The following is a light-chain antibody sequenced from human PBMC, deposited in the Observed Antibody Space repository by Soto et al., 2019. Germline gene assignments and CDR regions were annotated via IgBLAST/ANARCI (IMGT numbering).Light chain of an antibody. CDR2: EVS. V-gene: IGLV2-14*01. CDR3: CSYTDSRTHI. CDR1: SSDVGGYNY. J-gene: IGLJ1*01. Sequence: SVLTQPASVSGSPGQSITISCTGTSSDVGGYNYVSWYQQHPGKAPKLIIFEVSYRPSGISNRFSVSKSGDTASLTISGLQADDEADYYCCSYTDSRTHIFGSGTKVTVL.